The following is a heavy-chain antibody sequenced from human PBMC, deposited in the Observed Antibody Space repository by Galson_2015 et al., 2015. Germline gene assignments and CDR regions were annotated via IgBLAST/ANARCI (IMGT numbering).Heavy chain of an antibody. D-gene: IGHD3/OR15-3a*01. CDR3: AEDGPKAGGYYGMDV. CDR1: GFTFDSYI. CDR2: ISSSSSYI. V-gene: IGHV3-21*04. J-gene: IGHJ6*02. Sequence: SLRLSCAASGFTFDSYIINWVRQAPGRGLEWVSSISSSSSYIYYADSVKGRFTISRDNAKSALYLQMNSLRAEDTAVYYCAEDGPKAGGYYGMDVWGQGTTVTVSS.